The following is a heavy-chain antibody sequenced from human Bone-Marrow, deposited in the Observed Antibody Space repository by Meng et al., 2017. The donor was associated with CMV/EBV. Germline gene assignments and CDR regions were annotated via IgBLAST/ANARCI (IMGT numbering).Heavy chain of an antibody. Sequence: VSVFPFSSYWMNWVRQAPGKGLVWVSRINTDGSSTNYAGSVKGRFTISRDNAKNTLYLQMNSLRAEDTAVYYCARAPYGANSWFDSWGQGTLVTVSS. V-gene: IGHV3-74*01. CDR1: VFPFSSYW. J-gene: IGHJ5*01. D-gene: IGHD4-23*01. CDR2: INTDGSST. CDR3: ARAPYGANSWFDS.